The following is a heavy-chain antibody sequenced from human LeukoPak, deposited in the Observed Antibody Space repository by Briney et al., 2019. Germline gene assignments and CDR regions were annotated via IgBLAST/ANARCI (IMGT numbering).Heavy chain of an antibody. Sequence: SETLSLTCAVSGYSISSGYHWGWIRQPPGKGLEWIGYIHHSGTTDYNPSLKSRVITLADTTENQFSLKVGSLTAADTAVYYCARRLGVITRDAYDIWGQGTMVIVSS. CDR2: IHHSGTT. CDR1: GYSISSGYH. J-gene: IGHJ3*02. V-gene: IGHV4-38-2*01. CDR3: ARRLGVITRDAYDI. D-gene: IGHD3-3*01.